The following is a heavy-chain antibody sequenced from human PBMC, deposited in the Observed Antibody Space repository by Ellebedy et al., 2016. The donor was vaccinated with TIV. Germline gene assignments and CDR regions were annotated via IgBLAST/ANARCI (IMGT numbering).Heavy chain of an antibody. Sequence: SESLSLTXTVSGASISTYYSGCIRQSPGKGLEWIGDIHHSGSTSYSPSLDSRVLISIDTSKNQFSLKLSSVTAADTATYYCAREIRWYGELNTFYSAGMDVWGQGTTVVVSS. J-gene: IGHJ6*02. V-gene: IGHV4-59*01. D-gene: IGHD2/OR15-2a*01. CDR1: GASISTYY. CDR3: AREIRWYGELNTFYSAGMDV. CDR2: IHHSGST.